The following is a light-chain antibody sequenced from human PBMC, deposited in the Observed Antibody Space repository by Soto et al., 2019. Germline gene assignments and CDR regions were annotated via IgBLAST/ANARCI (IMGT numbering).Light chain of an antibody. CDR3: QQSYSTPRT. Sequence: DIQMTQSPSSLSASVGDRVTITCRASQSISSYLNWYQQKPGKAPKLLIYAASSLQSGVPSRFSGSGSGTDFTVTISSLQPEDFATHYCQQSYSTPRTVGQGTKVEIK. V-gene: IGKV1-39*01. J-gene: IGKJ1*01. CDR1: QSISSY. CDR2: AAS.